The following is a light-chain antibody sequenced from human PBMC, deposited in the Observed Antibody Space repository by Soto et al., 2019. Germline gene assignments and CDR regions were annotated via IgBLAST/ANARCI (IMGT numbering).Light chain of an antibody. CDR1: QSITYW. Sequence: DIQMTQSPSSLSASVGARFTITCRASQSITYWLAWYQQKPGRAPKLLIYDVFNLQSGVPSRFSGSGSGTEFTLTISSLQPDDSATYYCQQYHSFSFTFGQGTKLEIK. J-gene: IGKJ2*01. CDR3: QQYHSFSFT. V-gene: IGKV1-5*01. CDR2: DVF.